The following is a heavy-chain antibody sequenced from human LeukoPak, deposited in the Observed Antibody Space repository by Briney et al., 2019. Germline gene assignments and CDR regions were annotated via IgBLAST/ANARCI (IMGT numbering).Heavy chain of an antibody. CDR1: GFSFSSYA. CDR3: AREGYYGSGSPPSLYFDY. D-gene: IGHD3-10*01. Sequence: GGSLRLSCAASGFSFSSYAMTWVRQAPGKGLEWVAVTSSDLNVKLYADSVKGRFTISRDNSRSTLYLQMNSLRPEDTAIYYCAREGYYGSGSPPSLYFDYWGQGTLVTVSS. CDR2: TSSDLNVK. J-gene: IGHJ4*02. V-gene: IGHV3-30*03.